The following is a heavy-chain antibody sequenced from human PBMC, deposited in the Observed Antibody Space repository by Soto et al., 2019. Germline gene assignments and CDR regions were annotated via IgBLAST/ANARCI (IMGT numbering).Heavy chain of an antibody. Sequence: SETLSLTCAVYGGSFSGYYWSWIRQPPGKGLEWIGSIYYSGSTYNNPSLRSRVSMSIDTSKDQFSLKLKSVTAADTAVYYCVRDGTKTLWDWFDPWGQGTLVTVAS. D-gene: IGHD1-1*01. CDR2: IYYSGST. CDR3: VRDGTKTLWDWFDP. V-gene: IGHV4-34*10. CDR1: GGSFSGYY. J-gene: IGHJ5*02.